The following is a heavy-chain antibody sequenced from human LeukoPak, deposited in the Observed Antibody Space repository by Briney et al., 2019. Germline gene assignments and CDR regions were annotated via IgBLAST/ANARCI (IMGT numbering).Heavy chain of an antibody. V-gene: IGHV4-61*02. Sequence: SETLSLTCTVTGGSISSGSYYWSWIRQPAGKGPEWIGRIYTSGSTNYNPSLKSRVTISVDTSKIQFSLKLSSVTAADTAVYYCARASYDFWSGYYLHDAFDIWGQGTMVTVSS. CDR2: IYTSGST. CDR1: GGSISSGSYY. CDR3: ARASYDFWSGYYLHDAFDI. D-gene: IGHD3-3*01. J-gene: IGHJ3*02.